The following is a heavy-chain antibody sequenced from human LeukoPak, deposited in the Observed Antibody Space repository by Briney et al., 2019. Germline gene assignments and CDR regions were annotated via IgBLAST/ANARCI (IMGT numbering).Heavy chain of an antibody. J-gene: IGHJ5*02. CDR3: ARDHTTSSNWFDP. Sequence: SETLSLTCAVYGGPFSGYYWSWIRQPPGKGLEWIGEINHSGSTNYNPSLKSRVTISVDTSKNQFSLKLSSVTAADTAVYYCARDHTTSSNWFDPWGQGTLVTVSS. V-gene: IGHV4-34*01. D-gene: IGHD2-2*01. CDR1: GGPFSGYY. CDR2: INHSGST.